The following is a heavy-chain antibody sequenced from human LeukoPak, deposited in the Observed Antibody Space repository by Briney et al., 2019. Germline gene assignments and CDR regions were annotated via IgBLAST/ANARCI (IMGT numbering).Heavy chain of an antibody. CDR3: ASLEGVDTDI. J-gene: IGHJ3*02. V-gene: IGHV3-30*03. CDR1: GFTFSSYG. Sequence: GGSLRLSCAASGFTFSSYGMHWVRQAPGKGLEWVAVISYDGSNKYYADSVKGRFTISRDNSKNTLYLQMNSLRAEDTAVYYCASLEGVDTDIWGQGTMVTVSS. CDR2: ISYDGSNK. D-gene: IGHD3-10*01.